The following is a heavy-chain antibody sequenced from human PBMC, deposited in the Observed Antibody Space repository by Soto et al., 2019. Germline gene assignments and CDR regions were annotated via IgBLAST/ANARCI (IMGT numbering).Heavy chain of an antibody. CDR3: VKPKNMGGYDYEFDQ. V-gene: IGHV3-30*18. Sequence: QVQLVESGGGVVRPGRYLRLSCAASGFTFSTYGMHWVRQAPGKGLEWVAVISDDGSNKYYVDSVRGRFTISRDNSENTLYLQMNSLRAEDTSAYYCVKPKNMGGYDYEFDQWGQGTLVTVSS. J-gene: IGHJ4*02. D-gene: IGHD5-12*01. CDR2: ISDDGSNK. CDR1: GFTFSTYG.